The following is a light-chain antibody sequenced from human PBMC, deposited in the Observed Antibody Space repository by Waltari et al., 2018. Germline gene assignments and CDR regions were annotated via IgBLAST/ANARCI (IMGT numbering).Light chain of an antibody. CDR3: QQYGSSPAIT. CDR1: QSVSSSY. CDR2: GAS. V-gene: IGKV3-20*01. J-gene: IGKJ5*01. Sequence: IVLTQSPGTLSLSPGERATRSCRASQSVSSSYLAWYQQKPGQAPRLRIYGASSRATGIPDRFSCSGSGTDFTLTISRLEPEDFAVYYCQQYGSSPAITFGQGTRLEIK.